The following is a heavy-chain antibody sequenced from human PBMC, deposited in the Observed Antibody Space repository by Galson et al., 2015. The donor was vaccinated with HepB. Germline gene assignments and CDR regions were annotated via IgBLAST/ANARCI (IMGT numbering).Heavy chain of an antibody. V-gene: IGHV3-74*01. D-gene: IGHD1-26*01. CDR1: GITFSNSW. CDR2: INSDESTK. J-gene: IGHJ4*02. Sequence: SLRLSCAASGITFSNSWMHWVRQAPGKGLMWVSRINSDESTKTYADSVKGRFTISRDNAKNTVYLQRNSLRAEDTAVYYCASNEGSSYGKLDNWGQGTLVTVSS. CDR3: ASNEGSSYGKLDN.